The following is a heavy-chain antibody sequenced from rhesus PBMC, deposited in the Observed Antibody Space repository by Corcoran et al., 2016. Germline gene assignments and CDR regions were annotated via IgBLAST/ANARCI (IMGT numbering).Heavy chain of an antibody. V-gene: IGHV4-160*01. Sequence: QVQLQESGPGLVKPPETLSLTCAVPGGSISASYYRNWIRPPPGKGLEWIGRISGSGRSADYNPSLKYRVTISTDTSKNQFSLKLSSVTAAATAVYYCARGPDYGSTHYGLDSWGQGVVVTVSS. J-gene: IGHJ6*01. CDR3: ARGPDYGSTHYGLDS. CDR2: ISGSGRSA. CDR1: GGSISASYY. D-gene: IGHD4-29*01.